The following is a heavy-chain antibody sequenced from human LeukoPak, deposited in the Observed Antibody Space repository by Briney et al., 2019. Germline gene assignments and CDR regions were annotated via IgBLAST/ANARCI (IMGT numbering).Heavy chain of an antibody. D-gene: IGHD6-19*01. CDR2: IYSGGST. V-gene: IGHV3-66*01. CDR3: AKDLMGQWLSPYYYGMDV. CDR1: GFTVSSNY. Sequence: PGGSLRLSCAASGFTVSSNYMSWVRQAPGKGLEWVSVIYSGGSTYYADSVKGRFTISRDNSKNTLYLQMNSLRAEDTAVYYCAKDLMGQWLSPYYYGMDVWGQGTTVTVSS. J-gene: IGHJ6*02.